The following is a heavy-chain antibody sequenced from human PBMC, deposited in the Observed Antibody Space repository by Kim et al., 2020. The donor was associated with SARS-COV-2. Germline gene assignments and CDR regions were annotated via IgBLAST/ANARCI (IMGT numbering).Heavy chain of an antibody. CDR3: ARERYIISSGYFLLGDY. D-gene: IGHD3-22*01. CDR2: ISYDGSNK. J-gene: IGHJ4*02. Sequence: GGSLRLSCAASGFTFSSYAMHWVRQAPGKGLEWVAVISYDGSNKYYADSVKGRFTISRDNSKNTLYLQMNSLRAEDTAVYYCARERYIISSGYFLLGDYWGQGTLFTVSS. CDR1: GFTFSSYA. V-gene: IGHV3-30-3*01.